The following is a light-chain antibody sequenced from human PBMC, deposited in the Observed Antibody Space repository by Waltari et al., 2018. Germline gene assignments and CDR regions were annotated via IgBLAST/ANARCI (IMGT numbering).Light chain of an antibody. CDR2: EET. CDR1: KLGDKY. V-gene: IGLV3-1*01. J-gene: IGLJ2*01. Sequence: SYELTQPPSVSVSPGQTASIPCSGDKLGDKYACWYQQRPGQSPVLVIYEETKRPSGIPERFSGSNSGNTATLTISGTQAIDEADYYCQAWDSRTEVFGGGTKLTVL. CDR3: QAWDSRTEV.